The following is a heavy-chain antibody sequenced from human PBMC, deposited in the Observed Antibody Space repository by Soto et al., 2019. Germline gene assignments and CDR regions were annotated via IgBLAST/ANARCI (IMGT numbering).Heavy chain of an antibody. CDR1: GGSISSYY. D-gene: IGHD2-21*02. V-gene: IGHV4-59*01. Sequence: PSETLSLTCTVSGGSISSYYWSWIRQRPGKGLEWIGYIYYSGSTNYNPSLKSRVTISVDTSKNQFSLKLSSVTAADTAVYYCAREVRDSHYYYYYGMDVWGQGTTVTVSS. CDR3: AREVRDSHYYYYYGMDV. CDR2: IYYSGST. J-gene: IGHJ6*02.